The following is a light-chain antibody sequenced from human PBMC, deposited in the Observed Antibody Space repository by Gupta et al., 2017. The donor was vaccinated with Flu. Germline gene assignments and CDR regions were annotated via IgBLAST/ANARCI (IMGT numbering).Light chain of an antibody. CDR3: QQRSNWPLT. CDR2: DAS. Sequence: SPGERATLSCRASQSVSSYLAWYQQKPGQAPRLLIYDASNRATGIPARFSGSGSGTDFTLTISSLEPEDFAVYYCQQRSNWPLTFGGGTKVDIK. CDR1: QSVSSY. J-gene: IGKJ4*01. V-gene: IGKV3-11*01.